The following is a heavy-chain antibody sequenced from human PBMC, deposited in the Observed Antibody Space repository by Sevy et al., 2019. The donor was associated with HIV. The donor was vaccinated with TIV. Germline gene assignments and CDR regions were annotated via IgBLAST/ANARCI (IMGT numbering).Heavy chain of an antibody. J-gene: IGHJ6*02. CDR1: GFTFSSYA. D-gene: IGHD3-22*01. CDR2: IRGSGGST. CDR3: HGDYDSSQLASYYYYGMDV. Sequence: GGSLRLSCAASGFTFSSYAMSWVRQAPGKGLEWVSTIRGSGGSTYYADSVKGRFTISRDNSKNTLYFQMNSLRAEETAVYYCHGDYDSSQLASYYYYGMDVCGQGTTVTVSS. V-gene: IGHV3-23*01.